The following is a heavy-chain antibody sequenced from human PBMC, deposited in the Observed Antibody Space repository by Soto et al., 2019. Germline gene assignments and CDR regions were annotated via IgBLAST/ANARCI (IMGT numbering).Heavy chain of an antibody. Sequence: SESMSLTCTVSGDSMSISLYFWGWIRQPPGKGLEWIGNIYNSGQTYYNPSLKSRVSISVDTSKNQFSLQLSSVTAADTGVYYCSRNGAAARPFSFFDSWGQGSQVTVSS. J-gene: IGHJ4*02. CDR2: IYNSGQT. CDR3: SRNGAAARPFSFFDS. CDR1: GDSMSISLYF. D-gene: IGHD6-6*01. V-gene: IGHV4-39*01.